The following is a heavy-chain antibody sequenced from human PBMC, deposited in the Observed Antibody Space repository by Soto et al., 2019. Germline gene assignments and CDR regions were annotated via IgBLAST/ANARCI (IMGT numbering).Heavy chain of an antibody. Sequence: ASVKVSCKASGYTFTSYAMHWVRQAPGQRLEWMGWINAGNGNTKYSQKFQGRVTITRDTSTSTAYMELRSLRSDDTAVYYCARDRPTRYCSGGSCYYYYGMDVWGQGTTVTVSS. V-gene: IGHV1-3*01. J-gene: IGHJ6*02. CDR3: ARDRPTRYCSGGSCYYYYGMDV. D-gene: IGHD2-15*01. CDR2: INAGNGNT. CDR1: GYTFTSYA.